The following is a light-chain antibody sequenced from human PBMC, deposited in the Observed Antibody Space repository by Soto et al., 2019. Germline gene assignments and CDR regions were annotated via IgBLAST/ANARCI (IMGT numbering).Light chain of an antibody. CDR2: DAS. CDR3: QQYSYWPRT. V-gene: IGKV3D-15*01. CDR1: QNLGTLY. J-gene: IGKJ1*01. Sequence: EIVLTQSPCTLSLSPGERGTLSCRASQNLGTLYLAWFQQKPGQAPRLLIYDASVRATGTPARFSGSGSGTEFTLTISSLQSEDFAVYYCQQYSYWPRTFGQGTKVDNK.